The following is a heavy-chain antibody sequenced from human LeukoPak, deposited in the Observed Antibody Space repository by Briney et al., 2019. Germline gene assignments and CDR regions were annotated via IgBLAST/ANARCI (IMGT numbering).Heavy chain of an antibody. V-gene: IGHV5-51*01. CDR1: GSTFTSYW. CDR3: ARLFSHGCGDY. Sequence: GASLRISSKGSGSTFTSYWIGWLRQMPGKGLEWMGIIYPGDSDTRYSPSFQGQVTISADKSITTAYLQWSSLKASDTAMYYCARLFSHGCGDYWGQGTLVTVSS. D-gene: IGHD1-26*01. CDR2: IYPGDSDT. J-gene: IGHJ4*02.